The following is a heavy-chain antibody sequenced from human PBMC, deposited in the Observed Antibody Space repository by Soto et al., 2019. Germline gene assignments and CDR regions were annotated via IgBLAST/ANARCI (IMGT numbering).Heavy chain of an antibody. CDR2: IDPSDSYT. V-gene: IGHV5-10-1*01. D-gene: IGHD2-15*01. J-gene: IGHJ4*02. CDR3: ARHRHPDSPFIVVTTMGLDD. Sequence: PGESLKIACDTSGYSFTNFWIRWVRQMPGKGLEWMGRIDPSDSYTNSSPSFQGHVTFSADESINTAYLQWSSLKASDTAMYYCARHRHPDSPFIVVTTMGLDDWAQGTLVTVSS. CDR1: GYSFTNFW.